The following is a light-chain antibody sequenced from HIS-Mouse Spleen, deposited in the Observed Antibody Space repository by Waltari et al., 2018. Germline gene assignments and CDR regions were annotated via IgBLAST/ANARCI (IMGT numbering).Light chain of an antibody. CDR1: VLAKKY. Sequence: SYELTQPSSVSVSPGQTARITCSGDVLAKKYARWFQQKPGQAPVLVIYKDSERPSGIPERFSGSSSGTTVTLTISGAQVEDEADYYCQVWDSSSDPSYVFGTGTKVTVL. J-gene: IGLJ1*01. CDR3: QVWDSSSDPSYV. CDR2: KDS. V-gene: IGLV3-27*01.